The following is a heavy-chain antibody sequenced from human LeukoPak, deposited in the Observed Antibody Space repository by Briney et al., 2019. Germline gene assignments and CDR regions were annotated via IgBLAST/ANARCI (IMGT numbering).Heavy chain of an antibody. Sequence: PFETLSLTCTVSGGSISSYYWSWIRQPPGKGLEWIGYIYYSGSTNYNPSLKSRVTISVDTSKNQFSLKLSSMTAADTAVYYCARDNWNYGSSMDVWGQGTTVTVSS. CDR3: ARDNWNYGSSMDV. V-gene: IGHV4-59*01. CDR2: IYYSGST. D-gene: IGHD1-7*01. CDR1: GGSISSYY. J-gene: IGHJ6*02.